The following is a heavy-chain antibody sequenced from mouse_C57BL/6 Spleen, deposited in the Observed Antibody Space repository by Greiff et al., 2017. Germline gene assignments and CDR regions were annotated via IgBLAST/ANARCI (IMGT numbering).Heavy chain of an antibody. CDR1: GYTFTSYW. CDR2: IDPSDSET. J-gene: IGHJ3*01. CDR3: ASEGGAQAPPWFAY. Sequence: QVQLKEPGAELVRPGSSVKLSCKASGYTFTSYWMHWVKQRPIQGLEWIGNIDPSDSETHYNQKFKDKATLTVDKSSSTAYMQLSSRTSEDSAVYYCASEGGAQAPPWFAYWGQGTLVTVSA. V-gene: IGHV1-52*01. D-gene: IGHD3-2*02.